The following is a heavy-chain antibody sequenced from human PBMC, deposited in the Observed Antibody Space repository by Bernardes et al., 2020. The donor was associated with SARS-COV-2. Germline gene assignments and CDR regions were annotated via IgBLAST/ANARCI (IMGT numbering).Heavy chain of an antibody. CDR3: ARDPSDYVWGSYPDGAFDI. CDR1: GFTFSSYE. D-gene: IGHD3-16*02. J-gene: IGHJ3*02. Sequence: GGSLRLSCAASGFTFSSYEMNWVRQAPGKGLEWVSYISSGDNTKYYADSVKGRFIISRDDAKNSLYLEMNSLRAEDTAVYYCARDPSDYVWGSYPDGAFDIWGQGTMVTVSS. CDR2: ISSGDNTK. V-gene: IGHV3-48*03.